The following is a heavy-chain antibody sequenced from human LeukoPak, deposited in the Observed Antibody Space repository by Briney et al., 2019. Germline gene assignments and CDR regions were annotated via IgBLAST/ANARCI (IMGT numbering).Heavy chain of an antibody. J-gene: IGHJ4*02. CDR2: INPNSGGT. CDR3: AREVVYGGNPTPLN. CDR1: GYTFAGDY. Sequence: GASVKVSCKASGYTFAGDYMHWVRQAPGQGLEWMGWINPNSGGTYYAQNFQGRVTMTRDTSISTAYMELSRLTFDDTAVYYCAREVVYGGNPTPLNWGQGTLVTVSS. V-gene: IGHV1-2*02. D-gene: IGHD4-23*01.